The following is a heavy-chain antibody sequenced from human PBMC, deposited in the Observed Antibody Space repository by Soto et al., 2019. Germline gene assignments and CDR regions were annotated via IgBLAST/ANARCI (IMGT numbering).Heavy chain of an antibody. CDR2: ISGSGGST. J-gene: IGHJ4*02. CDR1: GFNFSSYA. D-gene: IGHD6-19*01. CDR3: AKDTYSSGWYGEHFDY. Sequence: GGSLRLSCAASGFNFSSYAMSWVRQAPGKGLEWVSAISGSGGSTYYADSVKGRFTISRDNSKNTLYLQMNSLRAEDTAVYYCAKDTYSSGWYGEHFDYWGQGTQVTVSS. V-gene: IGHV3-23*01.